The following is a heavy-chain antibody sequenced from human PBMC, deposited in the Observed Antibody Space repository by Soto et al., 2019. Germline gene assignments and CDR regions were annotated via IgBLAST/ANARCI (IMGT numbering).Heavy chain of an antibody. CDR3: ARQVGYDYYYGMDV. Sequence: VESGGGVVQPGRSLRLSCAASGFTFSSYAMHWVRQAPGKGLEWVAVISYDGSNKYYADSVKGRFTISRDNSKNTLYLQMNSLRAEDTAVYYCARQVGYDYYYGMDVWGQGTTVTVSS. D-gene: IGHD5-12*01. CDR1: GFTFSSYA. V-gene: IGHV3-30-3*01. J-gene: IGHJ6*02. CDR2: ISYDGSNK.